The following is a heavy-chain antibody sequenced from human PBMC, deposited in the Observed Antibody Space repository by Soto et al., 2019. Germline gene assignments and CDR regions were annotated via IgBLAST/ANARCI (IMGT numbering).Heavy chain of an antibody. J-gene: IGHJ6*02. CDR3: ARGSSIAGLYYGMDV. CDR1: GGSISSYY. V-gene: IGHV4-59*12. D-gene: IGHD6-6*01. Sequence: SSETLSLTCTVSGGSISSYYWSWIRQPPGKGLEWIGYIYNSGTTNYHPSLKSRVTISLDTSKNQFSLKLSSVTAADTAVYYCARGSSIAGLYYGMDVWGQGTTVTVSS. CDR2: IYNSGTT.